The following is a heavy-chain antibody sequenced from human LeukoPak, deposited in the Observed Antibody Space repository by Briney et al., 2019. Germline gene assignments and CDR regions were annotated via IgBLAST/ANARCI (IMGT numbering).Heavy chain of an antibody. CDR3: ARNLAYCGGDCYSPDFDY. V-gene: IGHV4-39*07. CDR1: GGSISSSSYY. Sequence: PSETLSLTCTVSGGSISSSSYYWGWIRQPPGKGLEWIGSIYYSGSTYYNPSLKSRVTISVDTSKNQFSLKLSSVTAADTAVYYCARNLAYCGGDCYSPDFDYWGQGTLVTVSS. CDR2: IYYSGST. J-gene: IGHJ4*02. D-gene: IGHD2-21*02.